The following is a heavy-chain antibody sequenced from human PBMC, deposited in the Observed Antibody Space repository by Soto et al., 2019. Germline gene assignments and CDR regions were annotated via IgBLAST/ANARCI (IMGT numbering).Heavy chain of an antibody. J-gene: IGHJ3*02. CDR3: ARINYDGSDFYGGVFDI. Sequence: PSETLSLTCAVSGYSISSPYSCGWIRQPPGKGLEWIGSISQSGTTYYNPSLKSRVTISVDASKSQFSLQLKSVTAADTAFYYCARINYDGSDFYGGVFDIWGHGTMVT. V-gene: IGHV4-38-2*01. CDR1: GYSISSPYS. CDR2: ISQSGTT. D-gene: IGHD3-22*01.